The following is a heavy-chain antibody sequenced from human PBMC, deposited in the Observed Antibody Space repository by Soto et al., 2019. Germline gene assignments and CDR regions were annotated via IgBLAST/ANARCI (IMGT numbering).Heavy chain of an antibody. V-gene: IGHV3-21*01. J-gene: IGHJ4*02. D-gene: IGHD3-22*01. CDR1: GFTFSGYS. CDR3: ARDPSDYYDSSGYSAPFFDY. Sequence: GGSLSLSCAASGFTFSGYSMNWVRQAPGKGLKWVSSISSTSIYIYYADTVKGRFTISRDNAKNSLYLQMNSLRAEDTAVYYCARDPSDYYDSSGYSAPFFDYWGQGTLVTVSS. CDR2: ISSTSIYI.